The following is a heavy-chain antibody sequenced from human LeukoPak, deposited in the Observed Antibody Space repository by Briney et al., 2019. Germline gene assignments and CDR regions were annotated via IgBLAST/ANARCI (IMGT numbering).Heavy chain of an antibody. CDR1: GFTFSNYW. CDR3: ARLLWSTASSGMEY. D-gene: IGHD3-10*01. J-gene: IGHJ4*02. V-gene: IGHV3-7*03. Sequence: GGSLRLSCAASGFTFSNYWMSWVRQAPGKGLEWVANIKQDASEIYYVGSVKGRFIISRDNAKNSLFLQMNSLRAEDTAVYYCARLLWSTASSGMEYWGQGTLVTVSS. CDR2: IKQDASEI.